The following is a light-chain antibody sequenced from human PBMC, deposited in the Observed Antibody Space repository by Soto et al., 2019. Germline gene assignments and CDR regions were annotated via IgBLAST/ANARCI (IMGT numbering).Light chain of an antibody. CDR2: LAS. J-gene: IGKJ2*01. CDR3: QQSYSAPYT. V-gene: IGKV1-39*01. Sequence: DIQMTQSPSSLSASVGDRATITCRASQSIRSSLNWYQEKPGKAPKLLIFLASNLQSGVPPRFTGSGSGTDFTLTISSLQPEDFATYFCQQSYSAPYTFGQGTNLEMK. CDR1: QSIRSS.